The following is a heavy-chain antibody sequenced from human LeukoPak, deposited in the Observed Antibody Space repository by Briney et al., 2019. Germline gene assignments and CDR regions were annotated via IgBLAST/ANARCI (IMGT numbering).Heavy chain of an antibody. Sequence: PGGSLRLSCAASGFTFSSYWMHWVRQAPGKGLVWVSRINRDGSSTSYADSVKGRFTISRDNAKNSLYLQMNSLRAEDTALYYCAKDLGGSYYYAFDIWGQGTMVTVSS. V-gene: IGHV3-74*01. CDR3: AKDLGGSYYYAFDI. J-gene: IGHJ3*02. CDR1: GFTFSSYW. CDR2: INRDGSST. D-gene: IGHD1-26*01.